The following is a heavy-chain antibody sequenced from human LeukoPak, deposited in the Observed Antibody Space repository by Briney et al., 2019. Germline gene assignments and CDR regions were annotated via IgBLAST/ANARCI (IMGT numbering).Heavy chain of an antibody. J-gene: IGHJ4*02. D-gene: IGHD6-13*01. CDR3: AKDPSSSWELTTPGDY. CDR2: IRYDGSNK. Sequence: DPGGSLRLSCAASGFTFSSYGMHWVRQAPGKGLEWVAFIRYDGSNKYYADSVKGRFTISRDNSKNTLYLQMNSLRAEDTAVYYCAKDPSSSWELTTPGDYWGQGTLVTVSS. V-gene: IGHV3-30*02. CDR1: GFTFSSYG.